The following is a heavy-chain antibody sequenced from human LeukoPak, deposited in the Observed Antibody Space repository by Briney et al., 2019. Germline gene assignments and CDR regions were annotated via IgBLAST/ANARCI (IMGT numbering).Heavy chain of an antibody. D-gene: IGHD2-2*01. V-gene: IGHV3-48*03. CDR3: ARDRSCSSTSCSHPGDFDY. J-gene: IGHJ4*02. Sequence: GGSLRLSCSASGFTFSNYEMNWVRQAPGKGLEWVSYISSRGSPIYYADSVKGRFTISRDNAKNSLYLQMNSLRAEDSAVYYCARDRSCSSTSCSHPGDFDYWGQGTLVTVSS. CDR1: GFTFSNYE. CDR2: ISSRGSPI.